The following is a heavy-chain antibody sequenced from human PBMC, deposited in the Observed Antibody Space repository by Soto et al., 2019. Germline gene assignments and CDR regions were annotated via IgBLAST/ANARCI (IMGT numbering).Heavy chain of an antibody. CDR2: IIPIFGTA. CDR3: AGDCSGGSCYSVPSWFDP. V-gene: IGHV1-69*13. Sequence: SVKVSCKASGGTFSSYAISWVRQPPGQGLEWMGGIIPIFGTANYAQKFQGRVTITADESTSTAYMELSSLRSEDTAVYYCAGDCSGGSCYSVPSWFDPWGQGTLVTVSS. J-gene: IGHJ5*02. CDR1: GGTFSSYA. D-gene: IGHD2-15*01.